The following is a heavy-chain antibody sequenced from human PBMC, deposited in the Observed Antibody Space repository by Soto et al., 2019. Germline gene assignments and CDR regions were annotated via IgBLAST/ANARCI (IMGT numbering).Heavy chain of an antibody. V-gene: IGHV3-23*01. Sequence: EVQLLESGGELVQPGGSLRLSCAASGFTFSSYTMNWVRQAPGKGLDWVSAITAGGTTYYADSVKGRFTISRDDSKNTRYLHMNSLRAEDTALYYCAKRHTTVPTPANYFDYWGQGTLVTVSS. CDR1: GFTFSSYT. D-gene: IGHD1-1*01. CDR2: ITAGGTT. J-gene: IGHJ4*02. CDR3: AKRHTTVPTPANYFDY.